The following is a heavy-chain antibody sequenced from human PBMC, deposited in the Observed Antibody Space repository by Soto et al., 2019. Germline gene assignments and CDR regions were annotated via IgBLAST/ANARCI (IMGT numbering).Heavy chain of an antibody. J-gene: IGHJ6*02. CDR1: GFTFSGYE. D-gene: IGHD3-16*02. CDR2: INNSESIK. V-gene: IGHV3-48*03. Sequence: PGGSLRLSCEVSGFTFSGYEMNWVRQAPGKGLEWVSYINNSESIKYYADSVKGRFTISRDNAKNSLYLQMNNLRVEDTAVYFCARETLTLYQVSRRKVYYGLDVWGQGTTVTVSS. CDR3: ARETLTLYQVSRRKVYYGLDV.